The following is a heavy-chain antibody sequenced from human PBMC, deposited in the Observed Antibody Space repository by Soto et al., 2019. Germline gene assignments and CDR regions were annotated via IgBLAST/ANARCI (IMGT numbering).Heavy chain of an antibody. CDR2: IYHSGST. D-gene: IGHD3-10*01. V-gene: IGHV4-30-2*01. CDR3: ASRPPYYYGSGSYGFDP. J-gene: IGHJ5*02. Sequence: QLQLQESGSGLVKPSQTLSLTCAVSGGSISSGGYSWSWIRQPPGKGLECIGYIYHSGSTYYNPSRKSRVNISVDRSKNQFSLKLSSVTAADTAVYYCASRPPYYYGSGSYGFDPWGQGTLVTVSS. CDR1: GGSISSGGYS.